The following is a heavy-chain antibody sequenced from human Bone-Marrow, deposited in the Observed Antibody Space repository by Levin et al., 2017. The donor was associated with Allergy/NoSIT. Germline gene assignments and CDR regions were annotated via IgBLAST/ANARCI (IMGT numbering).Heavy chain of an antibody. CDR1: GFTFSSYW. CDR2: IKQDGSEK. V-gene: IGHV3-7*01. J-gene: IGHJ4*02. Sequence: GESLKISCAASGFTFSSYWMSWVRQAPGKGLEWVANIKQDGSEKYYVDSVKGRFTISRDNAKNSLYLQMNSLRAEDTAVYYCARDEGYCSGGSCYEGLFDYWGQGTLVTVSS. D-gene: IGHD2-15*01. CDR3: ARDEGYCSGGSCYEGLFDY.